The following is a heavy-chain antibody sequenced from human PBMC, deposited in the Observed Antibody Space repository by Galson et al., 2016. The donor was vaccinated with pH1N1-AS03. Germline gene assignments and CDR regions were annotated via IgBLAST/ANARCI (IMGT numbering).Heavy chain of an antibody. CDR3: AGHPYSTGGGDD. D-gene: IGHD2-8*02. J-gene: IGHJ4*02. CDR2: IYPADSDT. Sequence: QSGAEVKKSGESLKISCQTSGYNFNAYWIAWARQMPGKDLEWMGIIYPADSDTRYSPSFQGQVTISVDKSIWTAYVQWSSMKASDSAMYYCAGHPYSTGGGDDWGQGTLVTVS. V-gene: IGHV5-51*01. CDR1: GYNFNAYW.